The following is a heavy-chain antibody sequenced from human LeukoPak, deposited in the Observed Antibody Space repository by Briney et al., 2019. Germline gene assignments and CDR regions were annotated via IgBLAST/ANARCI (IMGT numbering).Heavy chain of an antibody. CDR1: GFSISNGYY. CDR3: TRGHPGVVRGTNWFDP. Sequence: SETLSLTCTVSGFSISNGYYWGWIRQPPGKGLEWIGSIYHSGSTYYNPSLKSRVTISVDTSKNQFSLKLSYVTAADTAVDYCTRGHPGVVRGTNWFDPWGQGTLVTVSS. V-gene: IGHV4-38-2*02. J-gene: IGHJ5*02. D-gene: IGHD3-10*01. CDR2: IYHSGST.